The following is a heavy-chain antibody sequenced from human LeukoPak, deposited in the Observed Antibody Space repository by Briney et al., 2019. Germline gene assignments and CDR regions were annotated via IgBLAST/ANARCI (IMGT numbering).Heavy chain of an antibody. CDR2: IKSDGITI. J-gene: IGHJ4*02. CDR1: GFTFSNYM. Sequence: PGGSLRLSCAASGFTFSNYMMHWVRQAPGKGLVWVSRIKSDGITITYADSVKGRFTISRDNAKNSLYLQMNSLRAEDTAVYYCARGPTRHDYWGQGTLVTVSS. V-gene: IGHV3-74*01. D-gene: IGHD4-11*01. CDR3: ARGPTRHDY.